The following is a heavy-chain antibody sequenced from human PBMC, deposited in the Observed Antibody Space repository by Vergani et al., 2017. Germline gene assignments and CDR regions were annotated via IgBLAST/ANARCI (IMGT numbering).Heavy chain of an antibody. D-gene: IGHD6-13*01. V-gene: IGHV1-46*03. CDR2: INPSGGST. CDR3: ARESGIAAAARGTGFDP. Sequence: QVQLVQSGAEVKKPGASVKVSCKASGYTFTSYYMHWVRQAPGQGLEWMGIINPSGGSTSYAQKFQGRVTMTRETSTSTVYMELSSLRSEDTAVYYCARESGIAAAARGTGFDPWGQGTLVTVSS. CDR1: GYTFTSYY. J-gene: IGHJ5*02.